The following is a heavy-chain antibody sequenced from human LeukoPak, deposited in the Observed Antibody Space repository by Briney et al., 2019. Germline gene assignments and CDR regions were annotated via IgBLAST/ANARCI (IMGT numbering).Heavy chain of an antibody. CDR2: ISASGGST. CDR3: AKGGVSSSDPFDY. V-gene: IGHV3-23*01. D-gene: IGHD6-13*01. CDR1: GFTFRNYW. Sequence: GGSLRLSCAASGFTFRNYWMGWVRRAPGKGLEWVSGISASGGSTYHADSVKGRFTISRDNSKNTLYLQMNSLRAEDTAVYYCAKGGVSSSDPFDYWGQGTLVTVSS. J-gene: IGHJ4*02.